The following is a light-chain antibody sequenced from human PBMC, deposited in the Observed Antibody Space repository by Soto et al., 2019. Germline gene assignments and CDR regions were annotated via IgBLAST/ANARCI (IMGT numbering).Light chain of an antibody. CDR3: QQSYTTPWT. J-gene: IGKJ1*01. V-gene: IGKV3-15*01. Sequence: EIVMTQSPATLSVSPGERATLSCRASQSVSSNLAWYQQKPGQAPRLLIYGASTRATGIPARFSGNGSGTEFTLTISSLQSEDFATYYCQQSYTTPWTFGQGTKVEIK. CDR1: QSVSSN. CDR2: GAS.